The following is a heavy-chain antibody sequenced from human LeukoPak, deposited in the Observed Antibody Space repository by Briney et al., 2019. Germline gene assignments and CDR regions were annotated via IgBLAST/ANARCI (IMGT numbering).Heavy chain of an antibody. CDR1: GGSISSSSYY. CDR2: IYYSGST. Sequence: PSETLSLTCTVSGGSISSSSYYWGWIRQPPGKGLEWIGSIYYSGSTYYNPSLKSRVTISVDTSKNQFSLKLSSVTAADTAVYYCARQKRWLQLGFDYWGQGTLVTVSS. D-gene: IGHD5-24*01. J-gene: IGHJ4*02. CDR3: ARQKRWLQLGFDY. V-gene: IGHV4-39*07.